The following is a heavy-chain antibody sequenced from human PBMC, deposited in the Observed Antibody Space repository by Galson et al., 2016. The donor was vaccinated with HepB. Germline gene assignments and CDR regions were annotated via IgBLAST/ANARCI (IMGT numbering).Heavy chain of an antibody. CDR1: GLMYTHYA. Sequence: SLRLSCAVSGLMYTHYAMNWVRQAPGKGLEWVSIIDDSGDHIYYAESVKGRFTISRDKATNTLYLQMNSLRAEDTALYYCARDRVYRALDLWGQGTTVTVSS. V-gene: IGHV3-23*01. D-gene: IGHD5/OR15-5a*01. CDR3: ARDRVYRALDL. J-gene: IGHJ3*01. CDR2: IDDSGDHI.